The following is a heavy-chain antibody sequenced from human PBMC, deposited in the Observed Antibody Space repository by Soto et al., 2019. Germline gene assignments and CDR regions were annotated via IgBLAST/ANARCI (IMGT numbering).Heavy chain of an antibody. D-gene: IGHD3-22*01. CDR3: ARSNFYDRSGYWTPCGFDI. V-gene: IGHV5-51*03. J-gene: IGHJ3*02. CDR2: IYTGDSDT. CDR1: GYSFTNYW. Sequence: EVQLVQSGAEVKKPGESLRISCKASGYSFTNYWIGWVRQMPGKGLEWMGIIYTGDSDTRYSPSFQGQVTISADKSNSTGYLQWSSLKASDTAIYYCARSNFYDRSGYWTPCGFDIWGQGTMVTVSS.